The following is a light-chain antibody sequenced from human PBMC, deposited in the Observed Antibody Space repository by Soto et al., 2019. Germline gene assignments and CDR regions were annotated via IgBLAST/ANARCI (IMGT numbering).Light chain of an antibody. CDR2: SNN. V-gene: IGLV1-44*01. Sequence: QSVLTQPPSASGTPGQRVTISCSGSSSNIGANTVSWYQQLPGTAPKLLIYSNNQRPSVVPDRFSGSKSGTSASLAISGLQSEDEADYYCAAWDDSLNGQGVFGGGTKLTDL. CDR3: AAWDDSLNGQGV. J-gene: IGLJ3*02. CDR1: SSNIGANT.